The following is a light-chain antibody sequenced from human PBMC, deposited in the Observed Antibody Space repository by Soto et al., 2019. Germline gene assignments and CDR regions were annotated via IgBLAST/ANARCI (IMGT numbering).Light chain of an antibody. CDR1: QSVLYSSNNKNY. Sequence: DIVMTQSPDSLAVSLGERATINCKSSQSVLYSSNNKNYLAWYQQKAGQPPKLLVYWASTRKSGVPDRFGGSGSGTDFTLTITSLQAEDVAVYSCQQYYSVPFTFGPGTKVDIK. J-gene: IGKJ3*01. CDR3: QQYYSVPFT. CDR2: WAS. V-gene: IGKV4-1*01.